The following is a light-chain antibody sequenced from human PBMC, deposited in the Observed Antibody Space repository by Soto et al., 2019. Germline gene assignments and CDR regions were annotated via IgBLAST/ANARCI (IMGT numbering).Light chain of an antibody. CDR1: QGISTY. CDR2: AAS. CDR3: QKYNSVPLT. Sequence: DIQMTQSPSSLSASVGDRVTITCRASQGISTYLAWYQQKPGKVPKLLIYAASTLQSGVPSRFSGSGSGTDFTLNISSLHPEDVATYYCQKYNSVPLTFGGGTKVEIK. J-gene: IGKJ4*01. V-gene: IGKV1-27*01.